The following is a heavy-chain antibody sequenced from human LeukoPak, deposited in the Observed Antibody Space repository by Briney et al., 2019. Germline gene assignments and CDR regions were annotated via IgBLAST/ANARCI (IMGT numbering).Heavy chain of an antibody. Sequence: GGSLRLSCAASGFTFSSYSMNWVRQAPGKGLEWVLSISSSSSYIYYADSVKGRFTISRDNAKNSLYLQMNSLRAEDTAVYYCARDRRSGWYEDWGQGTLVTVSS. V-gene: IGHV3-21*01. CDR3: ARDRRSGWYED. CDR2: ISSSSSYI. CDR1: GFTFSSYS. D-gene: IGHD6-19*01. J-gene: IGHJ4*02.